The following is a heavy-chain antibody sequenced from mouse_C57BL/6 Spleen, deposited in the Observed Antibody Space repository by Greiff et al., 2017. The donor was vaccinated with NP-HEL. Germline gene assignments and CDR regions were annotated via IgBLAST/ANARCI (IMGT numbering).Heavy chain of an antibody. CDR2: ISGGGGNT. CDR1: GFTFSSYT. J-gene: IGHJ4*01. Sequence: EVQRVESGGGLVKPGGSLKLSCAASGFTFSSYTMSWVRQTPEKRLEWVATISGGGGNTYYPDSVKGRFTISRDNAKNTLYLQMSSLRSEDTALYYCARPSVVDYYAMDYWGQGTSVTVSS. D-gene: IGHD1-1*01. V-gene: IGHV5-9*01. CDR3: ARPSVVDYYAMDY.